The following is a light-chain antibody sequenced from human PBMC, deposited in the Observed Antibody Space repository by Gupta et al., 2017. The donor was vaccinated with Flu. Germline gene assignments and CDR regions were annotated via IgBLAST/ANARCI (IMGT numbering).Light chain of an antibody. CDR1: QSITSY. CDR3: QQSYSTPYT. CDR2: AAS. J-gene: IGKJ2*01. Sequence: GDRVTITCRASQSITSYLNWYQQKPGKAPKLQIYAASSLQSGVPSRFSGSRSGADFSLTIGSLQPEDFATYYCQQSYSTPYTFGQGTKLEIQ. V-gene: IGKV1-39*01.